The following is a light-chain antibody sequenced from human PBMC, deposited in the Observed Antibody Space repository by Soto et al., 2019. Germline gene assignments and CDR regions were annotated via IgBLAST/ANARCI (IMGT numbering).Light chain of an antibody. J-gene: IGLJ7*01. CDR2: INA. Sequence: QSVLTQPPSLSGTPGQRVTIYCSGSSSNIGGNTVNWYQHLPGTAPKLLIYINAQRPSGVPPPFSGSTSGTSASLAISGLQSDDEAHYYCATWDDSLNAAVFGGGTQLTVL. CDR3: ATWDDSLNAAV. V-gene: IGLV1-44*01. CDR1: SSNIGGNT.